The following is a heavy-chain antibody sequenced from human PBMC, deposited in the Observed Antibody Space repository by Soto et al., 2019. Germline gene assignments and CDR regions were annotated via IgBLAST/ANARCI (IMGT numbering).Heavy chain of an antibody. Sequence: GASVKVSCKASGYTFTSCGISWVRQAPGQGLEWMGWISAYNGNTNYAQKLQGRVTMTTDTSTSTAYMELRSLRSDDTAVYYCAREILYDSSGGFDYWGRGTLVTVSS. V-gene: IGHV1-18*01. J-gene: IGHJ4*02. CDR1: GYTFTSCG. CDR3: AREILYDSSGGFDY. D-gene: IGHD3-22*01. CDR2: ISAYNGNT.